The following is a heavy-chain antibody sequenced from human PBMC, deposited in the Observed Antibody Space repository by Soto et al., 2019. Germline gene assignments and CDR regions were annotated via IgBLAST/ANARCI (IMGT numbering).Heavy chain of an antibody. CDR3: ARVLGCDSTSCYAWGYFDY. Sequence: GGSLRLSCAGSGLTVSSHYMSWVRQAPGKGLEWVSVIYSGGSTYYTDSVKGRFTISRDDSKNTLFLQMDSLRAEDTAVYHCARVLGCDSTSCYAWGYFDYWGQGTLVTVSS. CDR2: IYSGGST. CDR1: GLTVSSHY. V-gene: IGHV3-66*01. J-gene: IGHJ4*02. D-gene: IGHD2-2*01.